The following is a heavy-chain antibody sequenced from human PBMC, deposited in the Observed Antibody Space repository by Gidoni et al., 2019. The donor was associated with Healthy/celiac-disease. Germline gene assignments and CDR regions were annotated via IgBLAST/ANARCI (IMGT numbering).Heavy chain of an antibody. V-gene: IGHV4-34*01. CDR3: ARGGYIALIDP. Sequence: QVQLQQWGAGLLKPSETLSLTCAFYGGSFSGYYWSWIRQPPGKGLEWIGEINHSGSTNYNPSLKSRVTISVDTSKNQFSLKLSSVTAADTAVYYCARGGYIALIDPWGQGTLVTVSS. D-gene: IGHD5-12*01. CDR2: INHSGST. CDR1: GGSFSGYY. J-gene: IGHJ5*02.